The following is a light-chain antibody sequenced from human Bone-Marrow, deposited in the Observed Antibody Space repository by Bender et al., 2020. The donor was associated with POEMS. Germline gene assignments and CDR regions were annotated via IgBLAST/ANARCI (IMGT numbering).Light chain of an antibody. CDR3: EAGDTGMNGGV. CDR1: SSDVGGHDF. Sequence: QSALTQPPSASASPGKSVTISCTGTSSDVGGHDFVCWYQQRPGKAPTVIIYEVTKRPSEVSSRFSGSKSGNSASLAISGSRSEEAANKNCEAGDTGMNGGVLGGGSKLAVL. J-gene: IGLJ3*02. V-gene: IGLV2-8*01. CDR2: EVT.